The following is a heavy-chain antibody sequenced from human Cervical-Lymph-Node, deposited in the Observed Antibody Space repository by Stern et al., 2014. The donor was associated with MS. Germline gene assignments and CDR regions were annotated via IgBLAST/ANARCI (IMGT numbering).Heavy chain of an antibody. CDR1: GFTFDDYA. CDR2: ISWNSGSI. V-gene: IGHV3-9*01. Sequence: EVQLVESGGGLVQPGRSLRLSCAASGFTFDDYAMHWVRQAPGKGLEWGSGISWNSGSIGYADSVKGRFTISRDNAKNSLYLQMNSLRAEDTALYYCAKDKSRLVVPAAMPKDYYYYGMDVWGQGTTVTVSS. D-gene: IGHD2-2*01. J-gene: IGHJ6*02. CDR3: AKDKSRLVVPAAMPKDYYYYGMDV.